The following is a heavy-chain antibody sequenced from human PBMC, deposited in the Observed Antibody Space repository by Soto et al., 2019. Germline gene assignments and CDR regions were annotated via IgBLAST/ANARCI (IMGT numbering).Heavy chain of an antibody. CDR1: GASMYSYQ. D-gene: IGHD3-3*01. V-gene: IGHV4-59*01. Sequence: SETLSLTCTVSGASMYSYQWTWIRQPPGKGLEWIGYIHYSGNSNSNPALKTRVTMSVDLSKDQLSLKLSSVTAADTAVYYCARRREWLEAFHFYGMDVWGQGTTVTVSS. CDR2: IHYSGNS. J-gene: IGHJ6*02. CDR3: ARRREWLEAFHFYGMDV.